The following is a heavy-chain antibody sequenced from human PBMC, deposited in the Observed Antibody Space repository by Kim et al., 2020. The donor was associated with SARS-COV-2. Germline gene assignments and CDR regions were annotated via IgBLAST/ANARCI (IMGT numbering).Heavy chain of an antibody. D-gene: IGHD6-6*01. Sequence: ADSVKGRFTISRDNSKNTLYLQMSSLRAEDTAVYYCVRTSLSIAARLGMDVWGQGTTVTVSS. CDR3: VRTSLSIAARLGMDV. J-gene: IGHJ6*02. V-gene: IGHV3-64D*09.